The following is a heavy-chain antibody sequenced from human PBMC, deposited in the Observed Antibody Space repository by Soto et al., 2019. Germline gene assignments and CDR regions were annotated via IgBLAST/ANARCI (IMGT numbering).Heavy chain of an antibody. J-gene: IGHJ5*02. CDR3: ARGRLAAAVAGFDP. Sequence: PSETLSLTCAVYGGSFSGYYWSWIRQPPGKGLEWIGEINHSGSTNYNPSLKSRVTISVDTSKNQFSLKLSSVTAADTAVYYCARGRLAAAVAGFDPWGQGTLVTVSS. D-gene: IGHD6-13*01. CDR1: GGSFSGYY. CDR2: INHSGST. V-gene: IGHV4-34*01.